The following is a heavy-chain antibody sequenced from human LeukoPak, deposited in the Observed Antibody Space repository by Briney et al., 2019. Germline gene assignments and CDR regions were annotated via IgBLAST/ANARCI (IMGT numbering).Heavy chain of an antibody. V-gene: IGHV4-59*08. CDR2: IYYSGST. CDR3: ARLRSGWYRDAFDI. J-gene: IGHJ3*02. Sequence: SETLSLTCTVSGGSISSYYWSWLRQPPGKGLEWIGYIYYSGSTNYNPSLKSRVTISVDTSKNQFSLKLSSVTAADTAVYYCARLRSGWYRDAFDIWGQGTMVTVSS. D-gene: IGHD6-19*01. CDR1: GGSISSYY.